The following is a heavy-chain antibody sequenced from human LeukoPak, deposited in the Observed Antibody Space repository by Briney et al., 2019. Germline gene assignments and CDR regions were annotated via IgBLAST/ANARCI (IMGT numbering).Heavy chain of an antibody. CDR1: GDSISGYY. Sequence: PSETLSLTCTVSGDSISGYYWSWIRQPPGKGLEWIGYIYYSGSTNYNPSLKSRVTISVDTSKNQFSLKLSSVTAADTAVYYCARHVPVAQFDYWGQGTLVTVSS. V-gene: IGHV4-59*08. CDR3: ARHVPVAQFDY. J-gene: IGHJ4*02. CDR2: IYYSGST. D-gene: IGHD2-2*01.